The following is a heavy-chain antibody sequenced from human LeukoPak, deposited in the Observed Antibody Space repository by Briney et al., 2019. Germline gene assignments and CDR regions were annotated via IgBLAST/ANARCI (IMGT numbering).Heavy chain of an antibody. Sequence: PSETLSLTCSVSGGSITSYYWSWIRQPPGKGLEWIGYVDHSGSTNYNPSLKSRVTISVDTSKNQFSLKLSSVTAADTAVYFCARYPPLERGFCICVFWGQGTRVTVSS. D-gene: IGHD3-3*01. CDR1: GGSITSYY. J-gene: IGHJ4*02. CDR2: VDHSGST. CDR3: ARYPPLERGFCICVF. V-gene: IGHV4-59*01.